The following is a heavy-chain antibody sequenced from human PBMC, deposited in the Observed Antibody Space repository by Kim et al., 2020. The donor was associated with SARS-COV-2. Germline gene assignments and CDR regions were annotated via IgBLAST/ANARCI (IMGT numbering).Heavy chain of an antibody. CDR3: ERAAAVTPYYYYGMDV. J-gene: IGHJ6*02. D-gene: IGHD4-4*01. V-gene: IGHV3-74*01. Sequence: VKGRFTVSRDKATNTVYLQMNNLRAEDAAVYYCERAAAVTPYYYYGMDVWGQGTTVTVSS.